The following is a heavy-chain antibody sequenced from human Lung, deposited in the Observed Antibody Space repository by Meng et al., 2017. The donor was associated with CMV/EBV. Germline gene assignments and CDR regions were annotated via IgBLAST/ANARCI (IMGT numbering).Heavy chain of an antibody. CDR1: GGFFSGSY. V-gene: IGHV4-34*01. CDR3: ARLTGTVYVHWFDS. J-gene: IGHJ5*01. Sequence: SETLSLXCAVYGGFFSGSYWHWIRQPPGMGLEWNGEIDATGRTKFSPCLNSRSAILLDTSKKQFSLVLSSVTAADTAVYYCARLTGTVYVHWFDSWGQGTLVTVSS. CDR2: IDATGRT. D-gene: IGHD1-7*01.